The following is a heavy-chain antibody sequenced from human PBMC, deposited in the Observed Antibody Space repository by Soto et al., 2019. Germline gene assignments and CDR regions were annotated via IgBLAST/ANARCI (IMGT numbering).Heavy chain of an antibody. D-gene: IGHD3-3*01. J-gene: IGHJ5*02. V-gene: IGHV4-39*01. Sequence: PSETLSLTCTVSGGSISSSSYYWGWIRQPPGKGLEWIGSIYYSGSTYYNPSLKSRVTISVDTSKNQFSLKLSSVTAADTAVYYCARHELRFLEWLPYNWFDPWGQGTLVTVSS. CDR3: ARHELRFLEWLPYNWFDP. CDR1: GGSISSSSYY. CDR2: IYYSGST.